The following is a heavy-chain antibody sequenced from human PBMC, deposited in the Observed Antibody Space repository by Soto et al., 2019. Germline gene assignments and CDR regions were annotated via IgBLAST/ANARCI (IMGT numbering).Heavy chain of an antibody. CDR1: GYTFTSYG. D-gene: IGHD5-12*01. Sequence: VASVKGSCKAFGYTFTSYGISWLRQAPGQGLEWVGWISAYNGNTNYAQKLQGRVTMTTDTSTSTAYMELRSLRSDDTAVYHCARDQGRGYDWIYWGQGTLVTVSS. V-gene: IGHV1-18*01. J-gene: IGHJ4*02. CDR2: ISAYNGNT. CDR3: ARDQGRGYDWIY.